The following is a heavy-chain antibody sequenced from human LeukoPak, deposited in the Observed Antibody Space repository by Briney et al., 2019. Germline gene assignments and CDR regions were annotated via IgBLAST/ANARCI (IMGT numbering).Heavy chain of an antibody. CDR1: GYTFTGYY. J-gene: IGHJ5*02. Sequence: ASVKVSCKASGYTFTGYYMHWVRQAPGQGLEWMGWINPNSGGTNYAQKFQGRVTMTRDTSISTAYMELSRLRSGDTAVYYCARDIAAAGTGWFDPWGQGTLVTVSS. D-gene: IGHD6-13*01. CDR3: ARDIAAAGTGWFDP. CDR2: INPNSGGT. V-gene: IGHV1-2*02.